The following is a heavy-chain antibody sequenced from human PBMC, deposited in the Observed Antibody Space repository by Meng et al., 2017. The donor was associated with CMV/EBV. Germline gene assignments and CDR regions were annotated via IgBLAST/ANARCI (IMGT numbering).Heavy chain of an antibody. J-gene: IGHJ4*02. V-gene: IGHV1-18*01. CDR3: ARDASFYLDSSGYHSAY. D-gene: IGHD3-22*01. Sequence: YSFSNFGISWVRQAPGQGLEWMGWISGYNGNTNYAQRFQGRVTMTTDASTSTTYMDLRSLRSDDTAVYYCARDASFYLDSSGYHSAYWGQGTLVTVSS. CDR2: ISGYNGNT. CDR1: YSFSNFG.